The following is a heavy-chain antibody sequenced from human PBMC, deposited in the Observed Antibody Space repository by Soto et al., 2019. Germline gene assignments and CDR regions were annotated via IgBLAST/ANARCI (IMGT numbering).Heavy chain of an antibody. CDR2: IYPSDSDT. D-gene: IGHD3-3*01. CDR3: ARGGVSTRTFDY. CDR1: GYNFAGYW. V-gene: IGHV5-51*01. J-gene: IGHJ4*02. Sequence: GESLKISCKGSGYNFAGYWIAWVRQMPGKGLELMGIIYPSDSDTRYRPSFQGQVTISADKSISSAYLQWSSLRASDTAMYYCARGGVSTRTFDYWGQGTPVTSPQ.